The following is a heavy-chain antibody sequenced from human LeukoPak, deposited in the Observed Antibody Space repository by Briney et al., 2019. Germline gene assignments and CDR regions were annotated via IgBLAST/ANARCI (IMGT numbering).Heavy chain of an antibody. CDR1: GYSISSDYY. Sequence: PSETLSLTCSVSGYSISSDYYWGCIRQPPGKGLEGIGFIYYSGSTYYNPSLKSRVTISVDTSKNQFSLKLSSVTAADTAVYYCATSGWYLLPGVYWGQGTLVTVSS. CDR3: ATSGWYLLPGVY. CDR2: IYYSGST. D-gene: IGHD6-19*01. J-gene: IGHJ4*02. V-gene: IGHV4-38-2*02.